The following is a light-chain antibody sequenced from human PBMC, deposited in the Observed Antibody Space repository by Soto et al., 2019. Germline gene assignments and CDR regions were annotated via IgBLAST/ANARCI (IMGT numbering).Light chain of an antibody. V-gene: IGLV2-14*01. J-gene: IGLJ2*01. CDR2: AVT. Sequence: QSVLTQPASVSGSPGQSITISCTGTSSDVGGYNYVSWYQQHPGKAPKLMIYAVTDRPSGVSSRFSGSKSANTASLTISGLQAEDEADYYCQSYDTSLSGSVFGRGTKLTVL. CDR1: SSDVGGYNY. CDR3: QSYDTSLSGSV.